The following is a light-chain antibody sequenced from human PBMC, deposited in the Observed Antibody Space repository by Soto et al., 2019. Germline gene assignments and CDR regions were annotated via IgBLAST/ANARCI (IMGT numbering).Light chain of an antibody. V-gene: IGKV3-20*01. CDR3: QQYGNSSLT. CDR2: AAS. CDR1: QTVSTNF. J-gene: IGKJ1*01. Sequence: EIVLTQSPATLSSSPGERATLSCRASQTVSTNFLAWYQQKPGQAPRLLIYAASSRATGTPDRFSGSGSGTDFTLTISRLQPEDFGVFYCQQYGNSSLTFGQGTKVEIK.